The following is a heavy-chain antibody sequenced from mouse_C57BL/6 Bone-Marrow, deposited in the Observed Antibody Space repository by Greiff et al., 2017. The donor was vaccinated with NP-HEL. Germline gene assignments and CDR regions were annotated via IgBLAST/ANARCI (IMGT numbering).Heavy chain of an antibody. V-gene: IGHV5-4*01. CDR3: ARDEYCGSRYFDY. CDR1: GFTFSSYA. CDR2: ISDGGSYT. D-gene: IGHD1-1*01. J-gene: IGHJ2*01. Sequence: EVQGVESGGGLVKPGGSLKLSCAASGFTFSSYAMSWVRQTPEKRLEWVATISDGGSYTYYPDNVKGRFTISRDNAKNNLYLQMSHLKSEDTAMYYCARDEYCGSRYFDYWGQGTTLTVSS.